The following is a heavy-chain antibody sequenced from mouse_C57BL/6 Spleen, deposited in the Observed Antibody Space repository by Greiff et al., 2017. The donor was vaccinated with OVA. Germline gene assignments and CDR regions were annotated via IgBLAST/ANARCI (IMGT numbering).Heavy chain of an antibody. Sequence: VQLQQSGPELVKPGASVKISCKASGYTFTDYYMNWVKQSHGKSLEWIGDINPNNGGTSYNQKFKGKATLTVDKSSSTAYMELRSLTSEDSAVYYCASYYSNYDWYFDVWGTGTTVTVSS. J-gene: IGHJ1*03. CDR2: INPNNGGT. CDR3: ASYYSNYDWYFDV. V-gene: IGHV1-26*01. CDR1: GYTFTDYY. D-gene: IGHD2-5*01.